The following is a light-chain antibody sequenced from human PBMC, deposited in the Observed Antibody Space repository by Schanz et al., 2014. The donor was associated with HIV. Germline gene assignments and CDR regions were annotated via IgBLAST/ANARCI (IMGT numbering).Light chain of an antibody. CDR2: DVN. Sequence: QSALTQPASVSGSPGQSLTISCTGTSSDIGAYSYVSWYQHHPGKAPKLMIYDVNYRPSGVSSRFSGSKSGNTASLTISGLRAEDEADYYCSSYAGSNNPYVFGTGTKLTVL. V-gene: IGLV2-14*03. CDR3: SSYAGSNNPYV. J-gene: IGLJ1*01. CDR1: SSDIGAYSY.